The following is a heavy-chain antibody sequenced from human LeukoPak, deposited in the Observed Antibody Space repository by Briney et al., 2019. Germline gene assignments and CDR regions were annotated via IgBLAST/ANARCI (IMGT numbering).Heavy chain of an antibody. V-gene: IGHV1-69*13. J-gene: IGHJ5*02. CDR1: GYTFTSYG. CDR2: IIPIFGTA. D-gene: IGHD3-9*01. CDR3: ARDRLPTGSVLRYFDWYPTTGWFDP. Sequence: SVKVSCKASGYTFTSYGISWVRQAPGQGLEWMGGIIPIFGTANYAQKFQGRVTITADESTSTAYMELSSLRSEDTAVYYCARDRLPTGSVLRYFDWYPTTGWFDPWGQGTLVTVSS.